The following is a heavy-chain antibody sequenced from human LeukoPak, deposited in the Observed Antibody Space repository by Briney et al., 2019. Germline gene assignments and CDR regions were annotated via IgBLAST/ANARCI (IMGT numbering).Heavy chain of an antibody. CDR1: GESFSGYY. D-gene: IGHD6-19*01. Sequence: SETLSLTCVVYGESFSGYYWSWIRQPPGKGLEWIGEINHSGSTNYNPSLKSRVTISVDTSKNQFSLKLSSVTAADTAVYYCARGVPGIAVAVPTNWFDPWGQGTLVTVSS. CDR2: INHSGST. V-gene: IGHV4-34*01. J-gene: IGHJ5*02. CDR3: ARGVPGIAVAVPTNWFDP.